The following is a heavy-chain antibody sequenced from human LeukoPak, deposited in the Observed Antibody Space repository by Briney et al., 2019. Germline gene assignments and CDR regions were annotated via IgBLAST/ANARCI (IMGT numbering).Heavy chain of an antibody. Sequence: GGSLRLSCAASGFTFNTYAMNWVRQAPGKGLEWVSSISYSGGSAYYSDSVKGRFTISRDNSKNTLYLQMNSLRVEDTAVYYCAKSGSNHDFDYWGRGTLVTVSS. J-gene: IGHJ4*02. CDR2: ISYSGGSA. V-gene: IGHV3-23*01. D-gene: IGHD1-14*01. CDR3: AKSGSNHDFDY. CDR1: GFTFNTYA.